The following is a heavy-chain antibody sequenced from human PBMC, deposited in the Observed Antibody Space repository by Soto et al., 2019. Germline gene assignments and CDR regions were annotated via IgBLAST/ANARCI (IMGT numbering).Heavy chain of an antibody. D-gene: IGHD1-7*01. CDR2: MNPNSGNT. CDR3: ARGPTRKAKPIGTTPREGGDP. V-gene: IGHV1-8*01. CDR1: GYTFTSYD. Sequence: ASVTVSCKASGYTFTSYDINWVRQATGQGLEWMGWMNPNSGNTGYAQKFQGRVTMTRNTSISTAYMELSSLRSEDTAVYYCARGPTRKAKPIGTTPREGGDPWGQGTLVTVSS. J-gene: IGHJ5*02.